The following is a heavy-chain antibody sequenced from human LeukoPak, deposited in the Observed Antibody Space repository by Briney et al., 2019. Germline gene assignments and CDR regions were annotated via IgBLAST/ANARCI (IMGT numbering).Heavy chain of an antibody. Sequence: GGSLRLSCADSGFTVSSNYMRWVRQAPGKGLEWVSVIYSGGSTHYADSVKGRFTISRDNSKNTLYLQMNSLRAEDTAVYYCARDRLHYDSLTGYPADWGQGTLVTVSS. D-gene: IGHD3-9*01. CDR1: GFTVSSNY. V-gene: IGHV3-66*01. CDR3: ARDRLHYDSLTGYPAD. J-gene: IGHJ4*02. CDR2: IYSGGST.